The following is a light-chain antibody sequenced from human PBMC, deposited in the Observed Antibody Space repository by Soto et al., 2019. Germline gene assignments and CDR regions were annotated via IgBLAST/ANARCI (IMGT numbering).Light chain of an antibody. Sequence: DVVMTQSPLSLSVTLGQPVSISCRSSQSPLYSDGNTYLNWLHQRPGQSPRRLIYKVSNRDSGVPDRFSGSGSGTDFTLQISRVEAEDVGVYYCMQGTHWPWTFGQGTKVEIK. J-gene: IGKJ1*01. CDR2: KVS. CDR3: MQGTHWPWT. CDR1: QSPLYSDGNTY. V-gene: IGKV2-30*01.